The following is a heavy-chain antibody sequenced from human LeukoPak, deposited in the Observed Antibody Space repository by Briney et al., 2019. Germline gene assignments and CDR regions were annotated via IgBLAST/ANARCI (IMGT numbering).Heavy chain of an antibody. J-gene: IGHJ6*03. Sequence: SQTLSLTCAISGDSVSSNSAAWTWIRQSPSRGLEWLGRTYYRSKWFNDYAVSVKSRITINPDTSKNQFSLQLNSVTPEDTAVYYCARDRALTTVVTPLYYYMDVWGKGTTVTVSS. D-gene: IGHD4-23*01. CDR1: GDSVSSNSAA. CDR3: ARDRALTTVVTPLYYYMDV. V-gene: IGHV6-1*01. CDR2: TYYRSKWFN.